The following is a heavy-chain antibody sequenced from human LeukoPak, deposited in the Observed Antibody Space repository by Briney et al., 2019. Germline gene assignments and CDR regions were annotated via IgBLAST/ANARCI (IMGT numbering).Heavy chain of an antibody. Sequence: SETLSLTCTVSGGSISSSSYYWGWIRQPPGKGLECIGSIYYSGSTYYNPSLKSRVTISVDTSKNQFSLKLSSVTAADTAVYYCASLYSSGWMYYFDYWGQGTLVTVSS. CDR1: GGSISSSSYY. D-gene: IGHD6-19*01. CDR3: ASLYSSGWMYYFDY. CDR2: IYYSGST. J-gene: IGHJ4*02. V-gene: IGHV4-39*01.